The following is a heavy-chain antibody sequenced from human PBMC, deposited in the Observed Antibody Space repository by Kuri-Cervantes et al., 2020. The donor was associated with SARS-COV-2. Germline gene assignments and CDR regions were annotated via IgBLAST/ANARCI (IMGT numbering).Heavy chain of an antibody. Sequence: SETRSLTCTVSAGSISSHYWSWIRQPPGKGLEWNGYTYYRGSPNYNPSIKSRVPISVDTSKNQFALNLSSVTAADTAVYYCASPGGFLDVWGKGTTVTVSS. D-gene: IGHD4-23*01. CDR1: AGSISSHY. CDR2: TYYRGSP. J-gene: IGHJ6*04. V-gene: IGHV4-59*11. CDR3: ASPGGFLDV.